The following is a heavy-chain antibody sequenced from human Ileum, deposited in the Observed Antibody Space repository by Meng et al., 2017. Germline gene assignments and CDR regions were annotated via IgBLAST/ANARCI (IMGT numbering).Heavy chain of an antibody. CDR3: AREFCSSGYAGTFDI. J-gene: IGHJ3*02. D-gene: IGHD3-22*01. CDR1: GFIFSTSH. CDR2: ISHDGSSK. Sequence: GESLKISCVASGFIFSTSHMHWVRQAPGKGLEWGALISHDGSSKSDADSVKGRLTLYRDNSKNTLYLQMNSLRPEDRAVYYCAREFCSSGYAGTFDIWGQGTMVTVSS. V-gene: IGHV3-30*04.